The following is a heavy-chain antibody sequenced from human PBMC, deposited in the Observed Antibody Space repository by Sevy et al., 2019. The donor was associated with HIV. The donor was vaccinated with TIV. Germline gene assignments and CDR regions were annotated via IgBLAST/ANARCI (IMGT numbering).Heavy chain of an antibody. CDR1: GFTFTSQA. Sequence: PGGSLRLSCAASGFTFTSQAMSWVRQAPGKGLEWVSGISSSGASTYYAESAKGRFTISRDNSKSTLYLQMNSLRAEDTALYYCVKVAGSGTYYSGDFDYWGQGTLVTVSS. D-gene: IGHD3-10*01. J-gene: IGHJ4*02. V-gene: IGHV3-23*01. CDR2: ISSSGAST. CDR3: VKVAGSGTYYSGDFDY.